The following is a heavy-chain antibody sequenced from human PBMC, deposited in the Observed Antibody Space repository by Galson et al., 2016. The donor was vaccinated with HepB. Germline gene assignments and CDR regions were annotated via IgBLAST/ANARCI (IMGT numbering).Heavy chain of an antibody. J-gene: IGHJ4*02. V-gene: IGHV4-59*01. D-gene: IGHD4-17*01. Sequence: SETLSLTCTVSGGSTSNFYWSWIRQPPGKALEWIAYISHSGSTIYNPTLKSRVNISLDTSRSQFSLKLNSVTAADTAVYYCAARYGDYDSWFDYWDQGTLVAVSS. CDR3: AARYGDYDSWFDY. CDR1: GGSTSNFY. CDR2: ISHSGST.